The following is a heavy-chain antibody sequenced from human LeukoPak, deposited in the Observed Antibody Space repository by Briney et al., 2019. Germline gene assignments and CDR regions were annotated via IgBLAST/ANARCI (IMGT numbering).Heavy chain of an antibody. CDR1: GDSVSSNSAA. D-gene: IGHD6-19*01. V-gene: IGHV6-1*01. CDR2: TYYRSKWYN. J-gene: IGHJ6*02. CDR3: ARVGAGAVAGTYGMDV. Sequence: SQTLSLTCAISGDSVSSNSAAWNWIRQSPSRGLEWLGRTYYRSKWYNDHAVSVKSRITINPDTSKNQFSLQLNSVTPEDTAVYYCARVGAGAVAGTYGMDVWGQGTTVTVSS.